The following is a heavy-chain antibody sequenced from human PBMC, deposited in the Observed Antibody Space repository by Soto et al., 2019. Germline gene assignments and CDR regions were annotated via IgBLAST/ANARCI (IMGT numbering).Heavy chain of an antibody. CDR3: ARDPGYDPPYFDL. CDR2: IYYSGST. V-gene: IGHV4-30-4*01. CDR1: GGSISSGDYY. J-gene: IGHJ2*01. Sequence: QVQLQESGPGLVKPSQTLSLTCTVSGGSISSGDYYWSWIRQPPGKGLGLIGYIYYSGSTYYNPSLNSRVTISVDTSKNQFSLKLSSVTAADTAVYYCARDPGYDPPYFDLWGRGTLVTVSS. D-gene: IGHD5-12*01.